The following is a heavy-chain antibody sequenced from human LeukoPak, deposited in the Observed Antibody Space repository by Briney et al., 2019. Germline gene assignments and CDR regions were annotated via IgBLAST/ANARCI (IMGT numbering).Heavy chain of an antibody. CDR2: ISGSGGST. D-gene: IGHD3-22*01. CDR1: GFTFSSYA. V-gene: IGHV3-23*01. Sequence: PGGSLRLSCAASGFTFSSYAMNWVRQAPGKGLEWVSLISGSGGSTNYADSVKGRFTISRDNSKNTLYLQMNSLRAEDTAVYYCAKRSGYYDSSGYWPFDYWGQGTLVTVSS. CDR3: AKRSGYYDSSGYWPFDY. J-gene: IGHJ4*02.